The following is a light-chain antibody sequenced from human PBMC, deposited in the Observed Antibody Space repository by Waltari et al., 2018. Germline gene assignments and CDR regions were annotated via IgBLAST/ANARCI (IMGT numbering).Light chain of an antibody. J-gene: IGLJ2*01. CDR1: NIGSKS. V-gene: IGLV3-21*03. Sequence: SYVLTQPPSVSVAPGKTARITCGGNNIGSKSVHWYQQKPGQAPVLVVYDDSDRPSGFPERFSGSNSGNTATLTISRGEAGDEADYYCQVWDSSSDHPVFGGGTKLTVL. CDR2: DDS. CDR3: QVWDSSSDHPV.